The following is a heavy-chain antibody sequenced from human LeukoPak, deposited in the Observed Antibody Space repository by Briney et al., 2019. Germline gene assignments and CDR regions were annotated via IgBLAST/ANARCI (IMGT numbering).Heavy chain of an antibody. CDR2: IYYSGST. J-gene: IGHJ3*02. CDR1: GGSISSGDYY. D-gene: IGHD3-10*01. CDR3: AREYGITMVRGVIPEGIAFDI. Sequence: SETLSLTCTVSGGSISSGDYYSSWIRQPPGKGLEWIGYIYYSGSTYYNPSLKSRVTISVDTSKNQFSLKLSSVTAADTAVYYCAREYGITMVRGVIPEGIAFDIWGQGTMVTVSS. V-gene: IGHV4-30-4*08.